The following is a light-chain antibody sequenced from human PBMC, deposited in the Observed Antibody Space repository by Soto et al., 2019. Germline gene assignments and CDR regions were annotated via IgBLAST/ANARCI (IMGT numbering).Light chain of an antibody. V-gene: IGKV3D-20*02. CDR1: QSFSGNY. Sequence: EIVLTQSPGTLSLSPGERVTLSCRASQSFSGNYLTWYQHKPGQAPRLLIYGSYHRATGIPDRFSGSGSGTDFSLTITRLEPEDFAVYYCQQRSSWPITFGQGTRLET. J-gene: IGKJ5*01. CDR2: GSY. CDR3: QQRSSWPIT.